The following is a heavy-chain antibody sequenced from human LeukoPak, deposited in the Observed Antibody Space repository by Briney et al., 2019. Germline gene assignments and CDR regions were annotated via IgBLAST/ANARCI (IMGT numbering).Heavy chain of an antibody. CDR1: GFTFSDYY. CDR2: ISSSSSYT. D-gene: IGHD2-8*02. V-gene: IGHV3-11*06. Sequence: GGSLRLSCAASGFTFSDYYMSWIRQAPGKGLEWVSYISSSSSYTNYADSVKGRFTISRDNAKNSLYLQMNSLRDEDTAVYYCARGGNTGFDYWGQGTLVTVSS. J-gene: IGHJ4*02. CDR3: ARGGNTGFDY.